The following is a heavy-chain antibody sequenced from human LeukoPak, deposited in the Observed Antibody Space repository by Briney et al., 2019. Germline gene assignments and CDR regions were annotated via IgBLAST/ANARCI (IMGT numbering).Heavy chain of an antibody. CDR3: ARDPSAGTSSGWFDP. CDR1: GFTFSDYG. V-gene: IGHV3-23*01. D-gene: IGHD6-19*01. CDR2: ISSTGGTT. J-gene: IGHJ5*02. Sequence: GGSLRLSCAASGFTFSDYGMSWVRQAPGKGLEWISSISSTGGTTYYADSVKGRFTISRDNSKNTLYLQMNSLRAEGTAVYYCARDPSAGTSSGWFDPWGQGTLVTVSS.